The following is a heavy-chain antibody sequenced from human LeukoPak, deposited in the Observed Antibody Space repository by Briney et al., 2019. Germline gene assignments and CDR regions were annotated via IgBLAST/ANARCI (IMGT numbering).Heavy chain of an antibody. CDR1: GFTFSSYE. D-gene: IGHD2-15*01. Sequence: GGSLRLSCAASGFTFSSYEMNWVRQAPGKGLEWVSYISSSGSTIYYADSVKGRFTISRDNAKNSLYLQMNSLRAEDTAVYYCARDSSFCSGGSCYSCFDYWGQGTLVTVSS. CDR2: ISSSGSTI. J-gene: IGHJ4*02. V-gene: IGHV3-48*03. CDR3: ARDSSFCSGGSCYSCFDY.